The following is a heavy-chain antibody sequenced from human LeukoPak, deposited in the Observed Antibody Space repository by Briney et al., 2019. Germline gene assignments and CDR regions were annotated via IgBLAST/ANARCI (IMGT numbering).Heavy chain of an antibody. CDR2: IFYSGGS. Sequence: SGTLSLTCTVSGGSISSYYWTWIRQPPGKGLEWIGYIFYSGGSNYNPSLKSRVTISVDTSKNHFSLKLSSVTAADTAVYYCVRANYFDYWGQGTLVTVSS. J-gene: IGHJ4*02. CDR3: VRANYFDY. CDR1: GGSISSYY. V-gene: IGHV4-59*08.